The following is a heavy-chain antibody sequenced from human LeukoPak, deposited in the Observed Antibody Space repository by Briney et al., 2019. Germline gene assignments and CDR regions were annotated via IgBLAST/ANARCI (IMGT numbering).Heavy chain of an antibody. Sequence: ASVKVSCKASGYPFTSYNVNWVRQATGQGLEWMGWMNTNSGNTGYSQNFQGRVTMTEDTSTDTAYMELSSLRSEDTAVYYCATTRWELLRLDYWGQGTLVTVSS. CDR1: GYPFTSYN. D-gene: IGHD1-26*01. J-gene: IGHJ4*02. CDR3: ATTRWELLRLDY. CDR2: MNTNSGNT. V-gene: IGHV1-8*01.